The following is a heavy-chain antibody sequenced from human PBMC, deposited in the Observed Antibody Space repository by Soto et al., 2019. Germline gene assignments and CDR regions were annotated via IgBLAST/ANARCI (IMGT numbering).Heavy chain of an antibody. CDR1: GFTFSSYG. J-gene: IGHJ4*02. V-gene: IGHV3-30*18. D-gene: IGHD4-4*01. Sequence: QVQLVESGGGVVQPGRSLRLSCAASGFTFSSYGMHWVRQAPGKGLEWVAVISYDGSNKYYADSVKGRFTISRDNSKNPLYLQMNSLRAEDTAVYYCAKATTHFGYWGQGTLVTVSS. CDR2: ISYDGSNK. CDR3: AKATTHFGY.